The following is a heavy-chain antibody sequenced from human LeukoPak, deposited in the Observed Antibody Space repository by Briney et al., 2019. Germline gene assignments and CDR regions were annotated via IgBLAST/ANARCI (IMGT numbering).Heavy chain of an antibody. Sequence: PSQTLSLTCTVSGGSISSGSHYWSWIRQPAGKGLEWIGRIYTSGSTNYNPSLKSRVTISVDTSKNQFSLKLSSVTAADTAVYYCAREPQYYDFWSGYPTYNWFDPWGQGTLVTVSS. CDR1: GGSISSGSHY. CDR2: IYTSGST. J-gene: IGHJ5*02. CDR3: AREPQYYDFWSGYPTYNWFDP. D-gene: IGHD3-3*01. V-gene: IGHV4-61*02.